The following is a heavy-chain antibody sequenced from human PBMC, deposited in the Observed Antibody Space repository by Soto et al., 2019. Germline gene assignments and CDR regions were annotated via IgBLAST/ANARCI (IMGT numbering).Heavy chain of an antibody. D-gene: IGHD3-10*01. CDR1: GGSVSSSGSY. J-gene: IGHJ6*02. Sequence: QLQLQESGPGLVKPSETLSLTCTVSGGSVSSSGSYWGWIRQPPGKGLEWIGTISYSGSTYYSPSLKSRVTISVDTSKSQFSLKLNSVTAADTAGYYCARRYFYGSGKYGMDVWGQGTAVTVSS. CDR3: ARRYFYGSGKYGMDV. V-gene: IGHV4-39*01. CDR2: ISYSGST.